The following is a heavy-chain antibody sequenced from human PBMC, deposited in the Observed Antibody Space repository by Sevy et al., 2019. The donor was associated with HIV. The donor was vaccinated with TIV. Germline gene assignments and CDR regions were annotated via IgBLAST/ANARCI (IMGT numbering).Heavy chain of an antibody. V-gene: IGHV3-33*08. CDR3: ARGGGYCGGDCYSIDY. Sequence: GGSLRLSCAASGFTFSSYVMHWVRQAPGKGLEWVALIWYDGTIKYYADSVKGRFTISRDNSKDTLFLQMNSLTPEDTAVYYGARGGGYCGGDCYSIDYWGQGALVTVSS. D-gene: IGHD2-21*02. CDR2: IWYDGTIK. J-gene: IGHJ4*02. CDR1: GFTFSSYV.